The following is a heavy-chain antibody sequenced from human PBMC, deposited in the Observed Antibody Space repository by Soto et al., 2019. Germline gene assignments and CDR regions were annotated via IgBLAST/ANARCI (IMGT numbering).Heavy chain of an antibody. J-gene: IGHJ5*02. D-gene: IGHD5-18*01. V-gene: IGHV4-34*01. CDR2: INHSGST. CDR3: ARRGYSYDLRFDP. Sequence: NPSETLSLTCAVYGGSFSGYYWSWIRQPPGKGLEWIGEINHSGSTNYNPSLKSRVTISVDTSKNQFSLRLSSVTAADTAVYYCARRGYSYDLRFDPWGQGTLVTVSS. CDR1: GGSFSGYY.